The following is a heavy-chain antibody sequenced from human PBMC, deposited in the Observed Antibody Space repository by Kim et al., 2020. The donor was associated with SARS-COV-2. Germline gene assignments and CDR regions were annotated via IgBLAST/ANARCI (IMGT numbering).Heavy chain of an antibody. CDR3: ARGYSSSWDDAFDI. D-gene: IGHD6-13*01. J-gene: IGHJ3*02. V-gene: IGHV1-69*01. Sequence: AQKFQGRVTITADESTSTAYMELSSLRSEDTAVYYCARGYSSSWDDAFDIWGQGTMVTVSS.